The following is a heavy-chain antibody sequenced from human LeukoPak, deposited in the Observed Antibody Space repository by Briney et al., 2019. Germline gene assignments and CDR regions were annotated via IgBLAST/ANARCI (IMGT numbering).Heavy chain of an antibody. V-gene: IGHV4-59*01. J-gene: IGHJ4*02. CDR3: ARGTTVVNFDY. Sequence: SETLSLTCTVSGGSISSYYWSWLRQPPGKGLEGIGYIYYSGSTNYNPSLKSRVTISVDTSKNQFSLKLSSVTAADTAVYYCARGTTVVNFDYWGQGTLVTVSS. CDR1: GGSISSYY. D-gene: IGHD4-23*01. CDR2: IYYSGST.